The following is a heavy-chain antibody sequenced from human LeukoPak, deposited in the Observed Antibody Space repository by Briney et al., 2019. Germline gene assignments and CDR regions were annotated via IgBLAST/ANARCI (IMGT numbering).Heavy chain of an antibody. V-gene: IGHV3-7*03. J-gene: IGHJ3*02. CDR2: INPDGSER. CDR1: GFSFSSYY. D-gene: IGHD2/OR15-2a*01. Sequence: GGSPRLSCAASGFSFSSYYMSWVRQAPGKGLEWVALINPDGSERYYVDSVKGRFTISRDNAKNSLYLQMNSLRAEDTAVYYCAAISYLAFDIWGQGTVVTVSS. CDR3: AAISYLAFDI.